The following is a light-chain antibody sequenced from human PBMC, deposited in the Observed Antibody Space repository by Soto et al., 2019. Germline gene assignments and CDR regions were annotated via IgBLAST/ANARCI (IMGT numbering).Light chain of an antibody. Sequence: QCVLTQPASVSGSHGRSITITYTGTSSDVGGYNYVSWYQQHPGKAPKLMIYDVSNRPSGVSNRFSGSKSGNTASLTISGLQAEDEADYYCSSYTSSSTYVFGTGTKVTVL. V-gene: IGLV2-14*01. CDR2: DVS. CDR3: SSYTSSSTYV. CDR1: SSDVGGYNY. J-gene: IGLJ1*01.